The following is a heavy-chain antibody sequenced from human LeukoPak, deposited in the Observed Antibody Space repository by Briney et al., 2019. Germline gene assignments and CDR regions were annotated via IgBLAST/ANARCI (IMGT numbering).Heavy chain of an antibody. V-gene: IGHV1-69*01. J-gene: IGHJ4*02. CDR3: ARTELPAGFDY. D-gene: IGHD2-2*01. CDR1: GGTFSSYA. Sequence: ASVQVSCKASGGTFSSYAISWVRQAPGQGLEWMGGIIPIFGTANYAQKFQGRVTITADESTSTAYMELSSLGSEDTAVYYCARTELPAGFDYWGQGTLVTVSS. CDR2: IIPIFGTA.